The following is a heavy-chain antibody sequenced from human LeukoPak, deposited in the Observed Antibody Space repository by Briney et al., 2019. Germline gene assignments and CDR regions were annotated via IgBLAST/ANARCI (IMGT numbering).Heavy chain of an antibody. J-gene: IGHJ3*02. CDR3: ATMELSHDILTGYGAFDI. V-gene: IGHV1-24*01. CDR2: FDPEDGEA. D-gene: IGHD3-9*01. CDR1: GYTLTELS. Sequence: ASVKVSCKVSGYTLTELSMHWVRQAPGKGLEWMGGFDPEDGEAIYAQKFQGRVTMTEDTSTDTAYMELSSLRSEDTAVYYCATMELSHDILTGYGAFDIWGQGTMVTVSS.